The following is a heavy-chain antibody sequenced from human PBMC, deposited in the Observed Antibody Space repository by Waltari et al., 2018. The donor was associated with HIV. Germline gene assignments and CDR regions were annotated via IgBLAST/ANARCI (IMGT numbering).Heavy chain of an antibody. CDR1: GFTFSNYL. V-gene: IGHV3-30*02. CDR3: ARGGLAISPAGTRLYTGMDV. CDR2: IYYDGNNK. Sequence: QVHLVESGGGVVQPGGSLKLPCAASGFTFSNYLMHWVRQAPGKGLEWVTFIYYDGNNKNYADSVKGRFTISRDNSKKTLYLQMNSLRHEDTAVYYCARGGLAISPAGTRLYTGMDVWGQGP. D-gene: IGHD6-13*01. J-gene: IGHJ6*02.